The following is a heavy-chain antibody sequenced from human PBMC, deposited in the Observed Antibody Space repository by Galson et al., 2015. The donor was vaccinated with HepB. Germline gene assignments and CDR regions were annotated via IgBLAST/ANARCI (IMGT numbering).Heavy chain of an antibody. CDR2: ISAYNGNT. J-gene: IGHJ6*02. V-gene: IGHV1-18*01. Sequence: SVKVSCKASGYTFTSYGISWVRQAPGQGLEWMGWISAYNGNTNYAQKLQGRVTMTTDTSTSTAYMELRSLRSDDTAVYYCARGPQPHYYYYGMDVWGQGTTVTVSS. CDR3: ARGPQPHYYYYGMDV. CDR1: GYTFTSYG.